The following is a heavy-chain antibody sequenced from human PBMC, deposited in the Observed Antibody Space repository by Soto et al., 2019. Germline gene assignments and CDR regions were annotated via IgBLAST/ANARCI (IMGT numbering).Heavy chain of an antibody. D-gene: IGHD5-12*01. CDR2: INPNSGGT. V-gene: IGHV1-2*02. Sequence: QVQLVHSGAEVKKPGASVKVSCKASGYTFTAYYMHWVRQAHGQGLEWMGWINPNSGGTYHAQNFQGRVTMTRDTSTTTAFLELASLRSDDTAVYYCARGGGRGYNELDPWGHGTLVIVSS. CDR3: ARGGGRGYNELDP. CDR1: GYTFTAYY. J-gene: IGHJ5*02.